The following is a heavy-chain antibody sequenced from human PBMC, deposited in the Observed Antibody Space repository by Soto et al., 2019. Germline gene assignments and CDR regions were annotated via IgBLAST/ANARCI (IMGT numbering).Heavy chain of an antibody. CDR2: ISRSSSTI. Sequence: EVQLVESGGGLVQPGGSLRLSRAASGFTFSSYSMNWVRQAPAKGLEWGSYISRSSSTIYYADSVKGRFTISRDNAKNSLYLKMTRLRDEDTAVYYCARENYGDYLNWFDPWGQGTLVTVSS. J-gene: IGHJ5*02. CDR3: ARENYGDYLNWFDP. V-gene: IGHV3-48*02. D-gene: IGHD4-17*01. CDR1: GFTFSSYS.